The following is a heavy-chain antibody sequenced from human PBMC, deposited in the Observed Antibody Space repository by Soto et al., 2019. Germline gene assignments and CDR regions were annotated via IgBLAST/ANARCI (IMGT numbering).Heavy chain of an antibody. J-gene: IGHJ4*02. V-gene: IGHV3-11*05. CDR2: ISSSSSYT. CDR1: GFTFSDYY. D-gene: IGHD5-12*01. CDR3: ARDHHRYSGYDYVDY. Sequence: LVESGGGLVKPGGSLRLSCAASGFTFSDYYMSWIRQAPGKGLEWVSYISSSSSYTNYADSVKGRFTISRDNAKNSLYLQMHSLRAEDTAVYYCARDHHRYSGYDYVDYWGQGTLVTVSS.